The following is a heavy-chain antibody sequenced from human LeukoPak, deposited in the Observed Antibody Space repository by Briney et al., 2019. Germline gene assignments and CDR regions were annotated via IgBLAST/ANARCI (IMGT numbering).Heavy chain of an antibody. CDR3: ARDAPFPLIAADF. D-gene: IGHD6-13*01. V-gene: IGHV3-72*01. Sequence: GGSLRLSCAASGFTLSDHYIDWVRQAPGKGLEWVGRTRNKANSYTTEYATSVKGRFIISRDDSKNSLYLQMNSLKTEDTAVYYCARDAPFPLIAADFWGQGTLVTVSS. J-gene: IGHJ4*02. CDR1: GFTLSDHY. CDR2: TRNKANSYTT.